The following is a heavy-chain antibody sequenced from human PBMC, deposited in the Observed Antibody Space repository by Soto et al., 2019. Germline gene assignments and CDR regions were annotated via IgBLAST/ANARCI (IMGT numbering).Heavy chain of an antibody. CDR1: GFTFSTYW. CDR2: LDNDGTNT. CDR3: ARDGGTYFDY. Sequence: GGSLRLSCAASGFTFSTYWMHWVRQAPGKGLVWVSRLDNDGTNTRYADSVKGRFTVSRDNGKNTVYLQMDSLRAEDTAVYYCARDGGTYFDYWGQGTLVTVSS. D-gene: IGHD3-16*01. V-gene: IGHV3-74*01. J-gene: IGHJ4*02.